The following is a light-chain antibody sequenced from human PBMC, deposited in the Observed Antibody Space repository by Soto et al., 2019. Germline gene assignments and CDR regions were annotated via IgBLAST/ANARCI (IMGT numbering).Light chain of an antibody. CDR2: DAS. CDR3: QKRNRWPPIFT. J-gene: IGKJ3*01. Sequence: EAALTQSPATLSLSPGESVTLSCRASQSVSSYLAWYQQKPGQAPRLLIYDASKRASGIPARFSGSGSGTDFTLTISSLEHEDYGVYYCQKRNRWPPIFTFGPGTKVDIK. V-gene: IGKV3-11*01. CDR1: QSVSSY.